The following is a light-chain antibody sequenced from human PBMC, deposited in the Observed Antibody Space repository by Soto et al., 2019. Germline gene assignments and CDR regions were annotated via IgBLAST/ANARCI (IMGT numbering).Light chain of an antibody. J-gene: IGKJ2*01. CDR3: QQYCSSPRT. CDR2: GAS. CDR1: QSVSSTY. Sequence: EIVLTQSPGTLSLSPGERGTLSCRASQSVSSTYLAWYQQKPGQAPRLLIYGASSRASGIPDRFSGSGSGTDFTLTISRLEPEDFAVYYCQQYCSSPRTFGQGTKLEIK. V-gene: IGKV3-20*01.